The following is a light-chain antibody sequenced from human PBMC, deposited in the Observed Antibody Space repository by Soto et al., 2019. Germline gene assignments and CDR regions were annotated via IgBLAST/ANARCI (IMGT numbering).Light chain of an antibody. CDR2: AAS. Sequence: IQMTQSPSSLSASVGDRVTITCRASQNSSNNLNWYQQKPGKVPKLLIYAASRLQNGVPSRFSGSGSGTDFSLTISSLQPEDFATYYCQQSYSALWTFGQGTKVEI. V-gene: IGKV1-39*01. J-gene: IGKJ1*01. CDR3: QQSYSALWT. CDR1: QNSSNN.